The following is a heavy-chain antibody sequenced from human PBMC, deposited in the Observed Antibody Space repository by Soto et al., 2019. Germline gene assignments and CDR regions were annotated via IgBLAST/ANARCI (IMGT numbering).Heavy chain of an antibody. V-gene: IGHV4-30-4*01. CDR2: IYYSGST. Sequence: QVQLQESGPGLVKPSQTLSLTCTVSGGSISSGDYYWSWIRQPPGKGLEWIGYIYYSGSTYYNPSLKSRVIISVDTSKNQFALKLSSVSDEDTAVYYCARDQYYIYGGETSDASDIWGQGTVVTVCS. D-gene: IGHD3-3*02. J-gene: IGHJ3*02. CDR1: GGSISSGDYY. CDR3: ARDQYYIYGGETSDASDI.